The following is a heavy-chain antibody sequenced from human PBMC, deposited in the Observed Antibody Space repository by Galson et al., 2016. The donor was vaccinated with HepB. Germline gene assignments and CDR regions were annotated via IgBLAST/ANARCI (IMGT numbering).Heavy chain of an antibody. CDR1: GFTFSSHW. V-gene: IGHV3-74*01. J-gene: IGHJ4*02. D-gene: IGHD6-13*01. CDR2: LKSDGTST. Sequence: SLRLSCAASGFTFSSHWMHWVRQAPGKGLMCVSRLKSDGTSTYYADSVKGRFTISRDNAKNTLYLQMKSLRAEDTSVYYCRIGTAGIDYWGQGTLVTVSS. CDR3: RIGTAGIDY.